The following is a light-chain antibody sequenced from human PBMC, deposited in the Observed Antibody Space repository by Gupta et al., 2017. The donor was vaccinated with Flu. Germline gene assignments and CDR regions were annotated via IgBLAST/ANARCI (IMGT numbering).Light chain of an antibody. CDR1: SLRSYD. CDR3: SSRDSSGNSVL. V-gene: IGLV3-19*01. J-gene: IGLJ2*01. Sequence: SSALTQDPSVSVALGQTVRITCQGDSLRSYDATWYQQKPGQAPLRVMYGKNNRPSGIPDRFSGSSSGNTGSLTITGARAEDEAAYYCSSRDSSGNSVLFGGGTKLTVL. CDR2: GKN.